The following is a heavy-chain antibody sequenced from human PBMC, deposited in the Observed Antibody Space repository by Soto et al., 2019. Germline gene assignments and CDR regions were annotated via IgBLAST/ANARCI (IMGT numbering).Heavy chain of an antibody. CDR1: GFTFSSYA. CDR2: ISGSGGST. D-gene: IGHD2-15*01. Sequence: GGSLRLSCAASGFTFSSYAMSWVRQAPGKGLEWVSAISGSGGSTYYADSVKGRFTISRDNSKNTLYLQMNSLRAEDTAVYYCAKAEYCSGGSCYGMDVWGQGTTVTVSS. CDR3: AKAEYCSGGSCYGMDV. V-gene: IGHV3-23*01. J-gene: IGHJ6*02.